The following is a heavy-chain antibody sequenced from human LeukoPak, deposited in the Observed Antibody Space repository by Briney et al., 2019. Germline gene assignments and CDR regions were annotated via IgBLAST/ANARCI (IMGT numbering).Heavy chain of an antibody. CDR1: GFTFSSYA. J-gene: IGHJ6*02. D-gene: IGHD1-26*01. CDR3: AKANRIIHVGATVYYYGMGV. V-gene: IGHV3-23*01. Sequence: PGGSLRLSCAASGFTFSSYAMSWVRQAPGKGLEWVSAISGSGGSTYYADSVKGRFTISRDNSKNTLYLQMNSLRAEDTAVYYCAKANRIIHVGATVYYYGMGVWGQGTTVTVSS. CDR2: ISGSGGST.